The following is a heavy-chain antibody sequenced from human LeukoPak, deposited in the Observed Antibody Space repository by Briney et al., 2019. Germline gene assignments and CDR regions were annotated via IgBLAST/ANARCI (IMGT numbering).Heavy chain of an antibody. Sequence: SETLSXXCAXYGXXFSGYYWSWIRQPPGKGLEWIGEINHSGSTNYNPSLKSRVTISVDTSKNQFSLKLSSVTAADTAVYYCARVPMVRGVINYWGQGTLVTVSS. D-gene: IGHD3-10*01. CDR3: ARVPMVRGVINY. J-gene: IGHJ4*02. V-gene: IGHV4-34*01. CDR1: GXXFSGYY. CDR2: INHSGST.